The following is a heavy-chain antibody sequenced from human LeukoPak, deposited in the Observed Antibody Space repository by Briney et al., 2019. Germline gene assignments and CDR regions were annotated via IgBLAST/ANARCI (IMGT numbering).Heavy chain of an antibody. V-gene: IGHV4-38-2*02. D-gene: IGHD5-18*01. Sequence: SETLSLTCTVSGFSISSGHYWGWVRQPPGAGLEWIGSVFQSGTTYYNPSLKSRVTTSVDMSKNQFSLRLRPVTAADTAVYYCARIFIRNGYSSYFDCWGQGTLVTVSS. CDR2: VFQSGTT. CDR1: GFSISSGHY. J-gene: IGHJ4*02. CDR3: ARIFIRNGYSSYFDC.